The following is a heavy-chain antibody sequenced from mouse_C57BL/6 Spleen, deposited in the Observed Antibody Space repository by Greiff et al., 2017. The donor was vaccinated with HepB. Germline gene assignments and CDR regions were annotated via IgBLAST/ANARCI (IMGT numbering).Heavy chain of an antibody. D-gene: IGHD2-4*01. J-gene: IGHJ1*03. CDR1: GYTFTDYN. V-gene: IGHV1-18*01. Sequence: EVQLQQSGPELVKPGASVKIPCTASGYTFTDYNMDWVKQSHGKSLEWIGDINPNNGGTIYNQKFKGKATLTVDKSSSTAYMELRSLTSEDNAVYYCARVDDCHWYVDVWGTGTTVTVSS. CDR2: INPNNGGT. CDR3: ARVDDCHWYVDV.